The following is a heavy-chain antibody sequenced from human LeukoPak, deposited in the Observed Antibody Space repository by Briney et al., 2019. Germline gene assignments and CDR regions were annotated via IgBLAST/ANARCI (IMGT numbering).Heavy chain of an antibody. CDR2: IRSKANSYAT. CDR1: GFTFSGSA. J-gene: IGHJ4*02. CDR3: TRPRSYGDYDY. Sequence: GGSLKLSCAASGFTFSGSAMHWVRQAPGKGLEWVGRIRSKANSYATAYAASVKGRFTISRDDTKNRAYLQMNSLTTEDTAVYECTRPRSYGDYDYWGQGTLVTVSS. V-gene: IGHV3-73*01. D-gene: IGHD4-17*01.